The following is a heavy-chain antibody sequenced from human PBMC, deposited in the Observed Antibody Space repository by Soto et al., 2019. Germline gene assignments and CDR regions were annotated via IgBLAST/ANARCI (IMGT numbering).Heavy chain of an antibody. J-gene: IGHJ4*02. Sequence: QVQLVQSGAEVKKPGSSVKVSCKASGGTFSSYAISWVRQAPGQGVEWMGGIIPIFGTANYAQKFQGRVTIPADDSTITAYMELSSLSSEDTAVYYCARVTRYSSGWDPGYFDYWCQGPLVTVSS. CDR1: GGTFSSYA. CDR3: ARVTRYSSGWDPGYFDY. D-gene: IGHD6-19*01. CDR2: IIPIFGTA. V-gene: IGHV1-69*01.